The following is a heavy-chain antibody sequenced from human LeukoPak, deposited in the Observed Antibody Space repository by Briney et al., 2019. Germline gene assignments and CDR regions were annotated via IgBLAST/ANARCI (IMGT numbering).Heavy chain of an antibody. D-gene: IGHD4-11*01. V-gene: IGHV4-38-2*02. CDR3: ARHDFYSNYPHNWFDP. CDR2: FYHSGST. J-gene: IGHJ5*02. CDR1: GYSITSDYY. Sequence: SETLSLTCTVSGYSITSDYYWGWIRPPPGKGLEWIGSFYHSGSTYYNPSLKSRVTISVDTSKNQFSLKLSSVTAADTAVYYCARHDFYSNYPHNWFDPWGQGTLVTVSS.